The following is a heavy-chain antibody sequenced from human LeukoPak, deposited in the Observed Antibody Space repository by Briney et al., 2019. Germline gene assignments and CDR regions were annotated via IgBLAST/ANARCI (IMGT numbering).Heavy chain of an antibody. Sequence: GGSRRLSREASGFTFITSGMYWVRQAPGKGLEWVSRINGDGSDPSYADFVKGRFTISRDNAKSTLYLEMKNLRAEDTAVYYCARPTGVYYYYMDVWGKGTTVTISS. J-gene: IGHJ6*03. D-gene: IGHD3-10*01. V-gene: IGHV3-74*01. CDR2: INGDGSDP. CDR1: GFTFITSG. CDR3: ARPTGVYYYYMDV.